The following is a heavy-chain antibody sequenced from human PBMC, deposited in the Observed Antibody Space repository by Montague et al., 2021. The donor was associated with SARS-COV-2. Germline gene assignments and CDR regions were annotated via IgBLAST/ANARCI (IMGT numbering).Heavy chain of an antibody. D-gene: IGHD3/OR15-3a*01. CDR2: IYHSGTT. Sequence: SETLSLTCTVSGDSITNNYYWGWIRQPPGKGLEWIGTIYHSGTTYYNPSLKSRVTISVDTSNNQFSLKLTSVTAADTAVYCCVRVLDNRVRDYWGQGTLVTVSS. J-gene: IGHJ4*02. CDR1: GDSITNNYY. V-gene: IGHV4-38-2*02. CDR3: VRVLDNRVRDY.